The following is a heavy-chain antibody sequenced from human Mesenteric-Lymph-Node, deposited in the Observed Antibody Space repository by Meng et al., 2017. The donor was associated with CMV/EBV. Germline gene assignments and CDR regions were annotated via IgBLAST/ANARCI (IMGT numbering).Heavy chain of an antibody. Sequence: GGSLRLSCAASGFTFSNYAMHWVRQAPGKGLEYVSAISSNGGGTYYADSVKGRFTISRDNSKNTMYLQMGSLRAEDMAVYYCARMGSLHHYDFWSGYFDYWGQGTLVTVSS. V-gene: IGHV3-64*02. CDR3: ARMGSLHHYDFWSGYFDY. CDR2: ISSNGGGT. CDR1: GFTFSNYA. J-gene: IGHJ4*02. D-gene: IGHD3-3*01.